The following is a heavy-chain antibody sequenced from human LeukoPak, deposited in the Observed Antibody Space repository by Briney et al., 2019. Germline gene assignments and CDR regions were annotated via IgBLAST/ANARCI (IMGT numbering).Heavy chain of an antibody. CDR3: ASSNARSNWYLHFDL. D-gene: IGHD3-10*01. V-gene: IGHV4-39*07. Sequence: SETLSLTCTVSGGSISSSSHYWGWIRQPPGKGLEWIGSIYYSGSTYYNPSLKSRVTISVDTSKNQFSLKLRSVTAADTAVYYCASSNARSNWYLHFDLWGRGTLVSVSS. J-gene: IGHJ2*01. CDR1: GGSISSSSHY. CDR2: IYYSGST.